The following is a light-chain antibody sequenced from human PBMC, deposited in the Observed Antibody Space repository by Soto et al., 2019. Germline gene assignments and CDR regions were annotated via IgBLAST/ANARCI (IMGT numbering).Light chain of an antibody. Sequence: EIVLTQSPGTLSLSPGERATLSCRASQSVSSNYLAWYQRKPGQAPRLLIYGASSRATDIPRRFSGSGSGTDFTLTITRLEPEDFAVYYCQQYGRSPPTFGLGTKVEFK. J-gene: IGKJ1*01. CDR2: GAS. CDR1: QSVSSNY. CDR3: QQYGRSPPT. V-gene: IGKV3-20*01.